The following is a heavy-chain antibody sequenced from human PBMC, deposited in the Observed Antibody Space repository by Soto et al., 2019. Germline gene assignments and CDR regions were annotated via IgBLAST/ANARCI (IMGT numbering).Heavy chain of an antibody. D-gene: IGHD1-1*01. J-gene: IGHJ4*02. CDR1: GGSISSDYS. V-gene: IGHV4-30-2*01. Sequence: QLQLRESGSGLVKPSQTLSLICDVSGGSISSDYSWSWIRQPPGKGLEWIGYIYHNEYTYYNSSLKSRVTISVDRSKNQLSLKLSSVTATDTAVYYCARVRTVAKGGFDHWGKGILVTVSS. CDR2: IYHNEYT. CDR3: ARVRTVAKGGFDH.